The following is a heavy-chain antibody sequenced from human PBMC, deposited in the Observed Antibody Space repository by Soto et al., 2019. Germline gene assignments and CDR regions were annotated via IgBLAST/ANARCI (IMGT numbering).Heavy chain of an antibody. V-gene: IGHV2-5*02. J-gene: IGHJ4*02. D-gene: IGHD2-15*01. CDR3: AHSKYCSGGTCPFDY. CDR2: IYWDDDK. Sequence: QITLKESGPTLVKPTQTLTLTCTFSGFSPSTSGVAVGWIRQPPGKALEWLALIYWDDDKRYSPSLKTRLTITRDTSKTQVVLTMTNLDPVDTATYFCAHSKYCSGGTCPFDYWCQGTLVTVSS. CDR1: GFSPSTSGVA.